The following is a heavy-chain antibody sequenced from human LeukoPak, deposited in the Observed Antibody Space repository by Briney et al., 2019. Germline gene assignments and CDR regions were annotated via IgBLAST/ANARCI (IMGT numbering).Heavy chain of an antibody. CDR1: GFTFSSYA. CDR2: ISYDGRNK. J-gene: IGHJ6*03. CDR3: AREGGPYDILTGYYPTYYYYMDV. V-gene: IGHV3-30-3*01. Sequence: GGALRLSCAASGFTFSSYAMHWVRQAPGKGLEWVAVISYDGRNKYYADSVKGRFTISRDNSKNTLYLQMNSLRAEDTAVYYCAREGGPYDILTGYYPTYYYYMDVWGKGTTVTVSS. D-gene: IGHD3-9*01.